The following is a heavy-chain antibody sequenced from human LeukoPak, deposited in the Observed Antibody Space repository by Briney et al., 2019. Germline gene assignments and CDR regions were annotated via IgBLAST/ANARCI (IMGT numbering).Heavy chain of an antibody. Sequence: GGSLRLSCAASGFTFSSYEMNWVRQAPGKGLEWVSYISSSGSSIYYADSVRGRFTISRDNAKNSLYLQMDSLRAEDTAVYYCARSSGWYTGFDYWGQGTLVTVSS. CDR2: ISSSGSSI. CDR3: ARSSGWYTGFDY. CDR1: GFTFSSYE. V-gene: IGHV3-48*03. D-gene: IGHD6-19*01. J-gene: IGHJ4*02.